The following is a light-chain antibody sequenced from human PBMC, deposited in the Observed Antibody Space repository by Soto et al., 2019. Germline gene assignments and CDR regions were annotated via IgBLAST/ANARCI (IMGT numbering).Light chain of an antibody. CDR1: NSNIGAGSD. V-gene: IGLV1-40*01. CDR3: LSYDSSLSGWV. CDR2: GNN. J-gene: IGLJ3*02. Sequence: QAVVTQPPSVSGAPGQRATFSCTGSNSNIGAGSDVHWYQHLPGRAPKLLIYGNNNRPSGVSDRFSAFKSGTSASLAITGLQAEDEADYYCLSYDSSLSGWVFGGGTKLTVL.